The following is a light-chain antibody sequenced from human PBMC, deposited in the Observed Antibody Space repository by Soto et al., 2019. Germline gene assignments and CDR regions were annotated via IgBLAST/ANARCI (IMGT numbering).Light chain of an antibody. Sequence: DIVMTQSPDSLAVSLGERATINCKSSQSVLYSSNNKNYLEWYQQKPGQPPKLLIFWASIGESGVPDRFSGRGSGKDFTLTISGLQDEDVAVYYCQQYYTSPRTFGQGTKVEIK. CDR3: QQYYTSPRT. V-gene: IGKV4-1*01. CDR2: WAS. CDR1: QSVLYSSNNKNY. J-gene: IGKJ1*01.